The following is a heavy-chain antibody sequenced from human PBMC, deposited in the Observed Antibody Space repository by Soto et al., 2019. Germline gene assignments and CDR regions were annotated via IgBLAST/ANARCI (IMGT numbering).Heavy chain of an antibody. Sequence: EVHLLESGGDLVQRGGSLRLSCAASGFIFSNYAMSWVRQAPGKGLEWVSALSASGATTYYPDSVKGRFTVSRDNSKDTLYLQMNSLRAEDTAVYYCTKGGIPRRYNIPKVDFDYWGQGSLVPVSS. CDR2: LSASGATT. D-gene: IGHD1-1*01. V-gene: IGHV3-23*01. CDR1: GFIFSNYA. CDR3: TKGGIPRRYNIPKVDFDY. J-gene: IGHJ4*02.